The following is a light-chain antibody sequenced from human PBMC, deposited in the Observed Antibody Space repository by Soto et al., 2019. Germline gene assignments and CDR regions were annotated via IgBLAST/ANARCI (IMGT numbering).Light chain of an antibody. CDR2: RNN. J-gene: IGLJ1*01. CDR1: SSNIGSNY. Sequence: QSVLTQPPSASGTPGQRVTISWSGSSSNIGSNYVYWYQQLPGTAPKLLISRNNQRPSGAPDRFSGSKSGTSASLAISGLRFEDEADYYCAAWDDSLSGYVFGTGTKLTVL. V-gene: IGLV1-47*01. CDR3: AAWDDSLSGYV.